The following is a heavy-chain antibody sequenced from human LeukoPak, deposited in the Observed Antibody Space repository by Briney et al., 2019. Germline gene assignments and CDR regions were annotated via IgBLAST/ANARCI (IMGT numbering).Heavy chain of an antibody. CDR3: ARGDYYGSRGRMDV. V-gene: IGHV3-74*01. J-gene: IGHJ6*02. CDR2: LNGGGATT. D-gene: IGHD3-10*01. Sequence: GGSLRLSCAASGFAFSGYGMHWVRQAPGKGLVWVSGLNGGGATTTYADSVKGRFTISRDNAKNTLYLQMNSLRAEDTGVYFCARGDYYGSRGRMDVWGQGTTVAVSS. CDR1: GFAFSGYG.